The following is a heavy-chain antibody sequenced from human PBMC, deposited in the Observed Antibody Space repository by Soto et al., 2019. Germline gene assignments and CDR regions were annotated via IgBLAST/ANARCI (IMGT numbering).Heavy chain of an antibody. Sequence: QLVQSGAEVKKPGSSVKVSCKASGGTFSSSYVISWVRQAPGQGLEWMGGIIPIFGATKYAQKFQGRVTITADESTSTAYMDLSSLRSEDTAVYFCAIHTPRGESGGRGIGYYYYGMDVWGQGTTVTASS. CDR3: AIHTPRGESGGRGIGYYYYGMDV. D-gene: IGHD2-15*01. V-gene: IGHV1-69*01. J-gene: IGHJ6*01. CDR2: IIPIFGAT. CDR1: GGTFSSSYV.